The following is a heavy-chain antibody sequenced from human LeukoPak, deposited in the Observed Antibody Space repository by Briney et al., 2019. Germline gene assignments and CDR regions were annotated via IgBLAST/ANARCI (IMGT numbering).Heavy chain of an antibody. V-gene: IGHV3-53*01. D-gene: IGHD1-26*01. CDR2: IYSGGNT. Sequence: PGGSLRLSCAASGLTVSSNCMSWVRQAPGKGLEWVSFIYSGGNTYYADSVTGRFTISRDNSKNTLYLQMTSLRAEDTAIYYCAKEYTGTFSPFPSYFDNWGQGTLVTVSS. J-gene: IGHJ4*02. CDR1: GLTVSSNC. CDR3: AKEYTGTFSPFPSYFDN.